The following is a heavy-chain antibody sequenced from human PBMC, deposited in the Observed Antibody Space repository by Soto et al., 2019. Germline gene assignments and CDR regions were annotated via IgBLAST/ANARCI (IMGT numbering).Heavy chain of an antibody. V-gene: IGHV3-23*01. D-gene: IGHD3-10*01. CDR1: GSTFNNYA. CDR3: AKGRVGSGSLTPRVDF. Sequence: EVQLLESGGGLVQPGGSLRLSCAASGSTFNNYAMTWVRQAPGKGLEWVSAISGGGDTTSYADSVKGRFTVSRDGSKNTLYLQMSSLRAEDTALYYCAKGRVGSGSLTPRVDFWGQGTLVTVSS. J-gene: IGHJ4*02. CDR2: ISGGGDTT.